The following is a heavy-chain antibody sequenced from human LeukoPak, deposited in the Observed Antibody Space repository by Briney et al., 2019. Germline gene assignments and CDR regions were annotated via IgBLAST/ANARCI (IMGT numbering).Heavy chain of an antibody. CDR1: GYTFNSYA. V-gene: IGHV7-4-1*02. Sequence: ASVKVSCKASGYTFNSYAMNWVRQARGQGLEWMGWINTNTGNPTYAQGFTGRFVFSLDTSVSTAYLQISSLKAEDTAVYYCARLHCRDCYKYVPFGFWGQGTLVTVSS. D-gene: IGHD5-24*01. CDR3: ARLHCRDCYKYVPFGF. J-gene: IGHJ4*02. CDR2: INTNTGNP.